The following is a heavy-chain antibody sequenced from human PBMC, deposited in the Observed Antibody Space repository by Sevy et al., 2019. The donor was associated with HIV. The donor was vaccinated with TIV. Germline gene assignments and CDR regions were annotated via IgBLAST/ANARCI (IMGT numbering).Heavy chain of an antibody. D-gene: IGHD1-26*01. CDR3: ARDPSGSGSYFSATYYYYYGMDV. J-gene: IGHJ6*02. CDR2: IYHSGST. CDR1: GYSISSGYY. V-gene: IGHV4-38-2*02. Sequence: SETLSLTCTVSGYSISSGYYWGWIRQPPGKGLEWIGGIYHSGSTYYNPSLKSRVTISVDTSKNQFSLKLSSVTAADTAVYYCARDPSGSGSYFSATYYYYYGMDVWGQGTTVTVSS.